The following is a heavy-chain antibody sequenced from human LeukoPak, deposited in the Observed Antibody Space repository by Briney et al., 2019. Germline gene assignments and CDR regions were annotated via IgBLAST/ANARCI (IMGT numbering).Heavy chain of an antibody. CDR2: TSPYDDNP. CDR3: AKVDPPIVAGARGDAFEI. J-gene: IGHJ3*02. V-gene: IGHV1-18*01. CDR1: GYRFSNFG. D-gene: IGHD1-26*01. Sequence: EASVKVSCKASGYRFSNFGITWVRQAPGQGLEWMGWTSPYDDNPEYAKKFQGRVTMTTDTSTSTAYMELRSLRPDDTAMYYCAKVDPPIVAGARGDAFEIWGRGTLVTVSS.